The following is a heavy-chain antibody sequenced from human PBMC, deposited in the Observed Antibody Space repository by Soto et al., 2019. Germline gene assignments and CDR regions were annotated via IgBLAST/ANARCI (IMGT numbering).Heavy chain of an antibody. CDR2: IYPGDSDT. CDR3: ARRPVTGQLGIDY. V-gene: IGHV5-51*01. Sequence: GESLKISCKGSGYSFTSYWIGWVRQMPGKGLEWMGIIYPGDSDTTYSPSFQGQVTISADKSISTAYVQWSSLKASDTAMYYCARRPVTGQLGIDYWGQGTLVTVSS. CDR1: GYSFTSYW. D-gene: IGHD6-6*01. J-gene: IGHJ4*02.